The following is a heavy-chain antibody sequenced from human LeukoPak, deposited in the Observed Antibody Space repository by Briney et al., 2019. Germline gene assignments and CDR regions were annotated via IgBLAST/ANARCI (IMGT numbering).Heavy chain of an antibody. CDR2: IRYDGSNK. CDR3: AKEKNSYSSSSGQGY. D-gene: IGHD6-6*01. Sequence: GGSLKLSCAASGFAFSSYCMHWVRQAPGKGLEWVAFIRYDGSNKYYADSVKGRLTISRDNSKNTLYLQMTSLRGDDTAVYYCAKEKNSYSSSSGQGYWGQGTLVTVSS. V-gene: IGHV3-30*02. CDR1: GFAFSSYC. J-gene: IGHJ4*02.